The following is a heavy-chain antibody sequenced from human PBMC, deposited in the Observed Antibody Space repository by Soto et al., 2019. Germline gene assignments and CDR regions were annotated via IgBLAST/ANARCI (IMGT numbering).Heavy chain of an antibody. CDR2: IIPIIATA. V-gene: IGHV1-69*01. CDR1: GGNFIHYA. J-gene: IGHJ4*02. D-gene: IGHD3-22*01. Sequence: QVQLVQSGAEVKKPGSSVRVSCEASGGNFIHYAFSWVRQAPGQGLEWMGGIIPIIATADYAQKFQGRVTITADESTRTAYMEVTSLTSEDTAVYFCAGTYDTSGDYPYYFDYWGQGTPVTVSS. CDR3: AGTYDTSGDYPYYFDY.